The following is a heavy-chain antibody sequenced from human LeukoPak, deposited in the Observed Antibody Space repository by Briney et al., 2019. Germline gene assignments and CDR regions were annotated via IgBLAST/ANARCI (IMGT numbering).Heavy chain of an antibody. Sequence: GSAKVSCKASGYTFTSSDINWVRQATGPGREWMGWMNPNSGNTGYAQKLQGRVTMTRNTSIRTAYMELTSLRSEDTAVYYCARSASTAIGDYWGQGTLVTVSS. J-gene: IGHJ4*02. D-gene: IGHD2-21*02. CDR2: MNPNSGNT. V-gene: IGHV1-8*01. CDR1: GYTFTSSD. CDR3: ARSASTAIGDY.